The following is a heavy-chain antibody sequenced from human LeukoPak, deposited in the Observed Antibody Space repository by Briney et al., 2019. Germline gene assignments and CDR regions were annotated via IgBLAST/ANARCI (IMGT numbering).Heavy chain of an antibody. V-gene: IGHV4-30-4*01. CDR1: GGSISSGDYY. CDR3: ARVKGYGDNTFDY. D-gene: IGHD4-17*01. Sequence: SETLSLTCTVSGGSISSGDYYWSWIRQPPRKGLEWIGYISYSGSTYYTPSLKSRVTISVDTSKNQFSLKLSSVTAADTAVYYCARVKGYGDNTFDYWGQGTLVTVSS. CDR2: ISYSGST. J-gene: IGHJ4*02.